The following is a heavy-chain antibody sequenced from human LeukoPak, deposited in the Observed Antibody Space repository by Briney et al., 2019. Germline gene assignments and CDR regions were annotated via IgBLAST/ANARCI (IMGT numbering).Heavy chain of an antibody. CDR3: ARGQIVVVPAAMGYGWFDP. D-gene: IGHD2-2*01. V-gene: IGHV1-69*01. CDR2: IIPIFGTA. CDR1: GGTFSSYA. Sequence: SVKVSCKASGGTFSSYAISWVRQAPGQGLEWMGGIIPIFGTANYAQKFQGRVTITADESTSTAYMELSRLRSEDTAVYYCARGQIVVVPAAMGYGWFDPWGQGTLVSVSS. J-gene: IGHJ5*02.